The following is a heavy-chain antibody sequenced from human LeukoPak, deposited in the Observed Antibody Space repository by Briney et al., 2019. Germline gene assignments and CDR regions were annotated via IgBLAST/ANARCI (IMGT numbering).Heavy chain of an antibody. CDR3: ARISRYGLDY. CDR2: INTDGSST. D-gene: IGHD3-16*01. J-gene: IGHJ4*02. Sequence: GGSLRLSCGASGFTFSSYWMHWVRQAPGKGLVWVSGINTDGSSTYYADSVKGRFIISRDNSKNTVYLQMNSLRAEDTAVYYCARISRYGLDYWGQGTLVTVSS. V-gene: IGHV3-74*01. CDR1: GFTFSSYW.